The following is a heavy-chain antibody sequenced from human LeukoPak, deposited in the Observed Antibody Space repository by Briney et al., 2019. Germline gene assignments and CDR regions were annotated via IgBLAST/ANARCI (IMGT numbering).Heavy chain of an antibody. CDR1: GFTFSSYG. CDR2: IRYDGSNK. D-gene: IGHD2-15*01. J-gene: IGHJ4*02. CDR3: AKRIVVVVAATYY. Sequence: GGSLRLSCAASGFTFSSYGMHWVRQAPGKGLEWVAFIRYDGSNKYYADSVKGRFTISGDNSKNTLYLRMNSLRAEDTAIYYCAKRIVVVVAATYYWGQGTLVTVSS. V-gene: IGHV3-30*02.